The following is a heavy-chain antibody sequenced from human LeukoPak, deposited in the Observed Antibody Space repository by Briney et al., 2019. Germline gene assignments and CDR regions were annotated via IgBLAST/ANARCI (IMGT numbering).Heavy chain of an antibody. CDR2: INHSGST. D-gene: IGHD1-20*01. J-gene: IGHJ6*03. Sequence: PSETLSLTCAVYGGSFSGYYWSWIRQPPGKGLEWIGEINHSGSTNYNPSLKSRVTISVDTSKNQFSLKLSSVTAADTAVYYCARRLIAGPLRYYMDVWGKGTTVTISS. CDR3: ARRLIAGPLRYYMDV. CDR1: GGSFSGYY. V-gene: IGHV4-34*01.